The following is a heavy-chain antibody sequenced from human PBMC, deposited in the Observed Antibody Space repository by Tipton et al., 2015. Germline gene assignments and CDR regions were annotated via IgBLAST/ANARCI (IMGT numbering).Heavy chain of an antibody. V-gene: IGHV4-59*01. Sequence: TLSLTCSVSSDSISKYYWSWIRQPPGKELEWIGYIQYSGSTNYNLSLKSRVTISVDTSKTQFSLKMSSVTASDTAVYYCARARGRHGGLFDSWGRGTLVTVSS. J-gene: IGHJ4*02. CDR3: ARARGRHGGLFDS. D-gene: IGHD4-23*01. CDR1: SDSISKYY. CDR2: IQYSGST.